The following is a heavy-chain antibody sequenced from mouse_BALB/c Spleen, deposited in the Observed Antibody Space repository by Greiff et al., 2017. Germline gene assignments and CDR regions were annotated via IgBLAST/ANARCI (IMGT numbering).Heavy chain of an antibody. CDR3: ARDNYRYDGDYAMDY. D-gene: IGHD2-14*01. Sequence: VHLVESGPGLVAPSQSLSITCTVSGFSLTSYGVHWVRQPPGKGLEWLGVIWAGGSTNYNSALMSRLSISKDNSKSQVFLKMNSLQTDDTAMYYCARDNYRYDGDYAMDYWGQGTSVTVSS. J-gene: IGHJ4*01. V-gene: IGHV2-9*02. CDR2: IWAGGST. CDR1: GFSLTSYG.